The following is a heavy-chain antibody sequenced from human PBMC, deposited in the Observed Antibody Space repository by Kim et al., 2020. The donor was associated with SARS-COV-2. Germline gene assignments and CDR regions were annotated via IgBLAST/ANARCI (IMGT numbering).Heavy chain of an antibody. V-gene: IGHV1-46*01. Sequence: ASVKVSCKASRYTFTNYKVHWVRQAPGQGLEWMGILTPIDGATTYAQKFQGRVTLTRDTSTSTVYMELSSLGSGDTAVYYCARDTTKWSFDYWGQGTLVTVSS. J-gene: IGHJ4*02. CDR1: RYTFTNYK. CDR2: LTPIDGAT. CDR3: ARDTTKWSFDY. D-gene: IGHD1-26*01.